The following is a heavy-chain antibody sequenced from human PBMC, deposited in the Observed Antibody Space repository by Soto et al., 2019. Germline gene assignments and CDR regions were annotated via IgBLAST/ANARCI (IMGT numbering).Heavy chain of an antibody. Sequence: SETLSLTCTVSGDSLGNYYWFWIRQPVGKGLEWIGRVSSSGNTNANPTLNSRATMSIDTSKNQFYLRLRSVTAADTAVYYCARADYESLTGSYAMYVWGQGTTVTVSS. CDR3: ARADYESLTGSYAMYV. CDR2: VSSSGNT. J-gene: IGHJ6*02. V-gene: IGHV4-4*07. D-gene: IGHD3-9*01. CDR1: GDSLGNYY.